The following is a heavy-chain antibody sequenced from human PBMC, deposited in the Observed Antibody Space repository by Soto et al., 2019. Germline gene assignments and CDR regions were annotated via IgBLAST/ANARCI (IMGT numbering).Heavy chain of an antibody. CDR1: GGTFSSYA. Sequence: SVKVSCKASGGTFSSYAISWVRQAPGQGLEWMGGIIPIFGTASYAQKFQGRVTITADESTSTAYMELSSLRSEDTAVYYCARDLRGNCSGGSCSGMDVWGQGTTVTVSS. V-gene: IGHV1-69*13. D-gene: IGHD2-15*01. J-gene: IGHJ6*02. CDR2: IIPIFGTA. CDR3: ARDLRGNCSGGSCSGMDV.